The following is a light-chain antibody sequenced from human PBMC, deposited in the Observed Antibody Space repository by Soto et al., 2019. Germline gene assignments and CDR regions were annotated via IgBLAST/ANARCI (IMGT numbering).Light chain of an antibody. Sequence: EIVLTQSPATLSLSPGERATLSCRASQSVGGHLAWYQQKPGQAPRLLIYDASDRATGIPARFSGSGSETDFTLTISSLEPADFAVYYCQQRNNWPPSIPFGEVTRLEIK. CDR1: QSVGGH. CDR2: DAS. CDR3: QQRNNWPPSIP. V-gene: IGKV3-11*01. J-gene: IGKJ5*01.